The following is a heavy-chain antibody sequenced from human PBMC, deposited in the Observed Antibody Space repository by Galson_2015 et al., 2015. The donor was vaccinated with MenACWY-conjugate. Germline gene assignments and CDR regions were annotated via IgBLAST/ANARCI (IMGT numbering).Heavy chain of an antibody. CDR2: IKQDGGEK. Sequence: VRQAPGKGLEWVANIKQDGGEKYYVDSVQGRFTISRDNAKNSLHLQMNSLRAEDTAVYYCVRDVFRSSSSWYDPDAFDNWGQGTMVTVSS. D-gene: IGHD6-13*01. CDR3: VRDVFRSSSSWYDPDAFDN. J-gene: IGHJ3*02. V-gene: IGHV3-7*01.